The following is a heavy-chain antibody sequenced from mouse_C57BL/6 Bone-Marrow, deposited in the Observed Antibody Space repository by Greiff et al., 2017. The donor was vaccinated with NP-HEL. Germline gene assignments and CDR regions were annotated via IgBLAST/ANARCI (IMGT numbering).Heavy chain of an antibody. CDR3: ARLPHYYGSSYNAMDY. CDR2: ISNGGGST. CDR1: GFTFSDYY. V-gene: IGHV5-12*01. J-gene: IGHJ4*01. Sequence: EVQGVESGGGLVQPGGSLKLSCAASGFTFSDYYMYWVRQTPEKRLEWVAYISNGGGSTYYPDTVKGRFTISRDNAKNTLYLQMSRLKSEDTAMYYCARLPHYYGSSYNAMDYWGQGTSVTVSS. D-gene: IGHD1-1*01.